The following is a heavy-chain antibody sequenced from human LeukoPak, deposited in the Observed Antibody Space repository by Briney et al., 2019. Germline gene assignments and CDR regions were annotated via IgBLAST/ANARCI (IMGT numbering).Heavy chain of an antibody. J-gene: IGHJ4*02. Sequence: GESLKISCKGSGYSFTNNWIGWVRQMPGKGLEWMGIIYPDDSDTRYSPSFQGQVTLSADKSISTAYLQWSSLKASDTAVYYCARQVDYYDSSGYYYVRLFDYWGQGTLVTVSS. CDR1: GYSFTNNW. V-gene: IGHV5-51*01. CDR3: ARQVDYYDSSGYYYVRLFDY. D-gene: IGHD3-22*01. CDR2: IYPDDSDT.